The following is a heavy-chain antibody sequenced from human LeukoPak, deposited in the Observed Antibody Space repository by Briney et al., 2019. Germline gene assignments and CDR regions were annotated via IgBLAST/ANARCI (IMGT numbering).Heavy chain of an antibody. V-gene: IGHV3-74*01. J-gene: IGHJ4*02. CDR3: ARAQMGAPTDC. CDR1: GFTFSSYA. D-gene: IGHD1-26*01. Sequence: PGRSLRLSCAASGFTFSSYAMYWVRQAPGKGLVWVSRFTSDGSSTIYADSVKGRFTVSRDIAKNTLYLQMNSLRAEDTAVYYCARAQMGAPTDCWGQGTLVTVSS. CDR2: FTSDGSST.